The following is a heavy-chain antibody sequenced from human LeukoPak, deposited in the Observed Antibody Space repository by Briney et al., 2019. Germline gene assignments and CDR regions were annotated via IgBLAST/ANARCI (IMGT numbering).Heavy chain of an antibody. V-gene: IGHV4-61*02. Sequence: SQTLSLTCTVSGVSISSSDYFWSWIRQPAGKGLEWIGRMNIDGSTNYNLSLQSRVTSSLDTSKNQFSLKLSSVTAADTAVYYCARYSGSGYGMFYFDYWGQGTLVTVSS. CDR3: ARYSGSGYGMFYFDY. CDR1: GVSISSSDYF. J-gene: IGHJ4*02. D-gene: IGHD5-12*01. CDR2: MNIDGST.